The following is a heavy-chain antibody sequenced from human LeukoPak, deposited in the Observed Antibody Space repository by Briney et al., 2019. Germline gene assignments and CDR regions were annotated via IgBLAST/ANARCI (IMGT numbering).Heavy chain of an antibody. CDR1: GFTFSSYE. CDR3: ARESVKDAFDI. CDR2: ISSSGSTI. J-gene: IGHJ3*02. V-gene: IGHV3-48*03. Sequence: GGSLRLSCAASGFTFSSYEMNWVRQAPGKGLEWVSYISSSGSTIYYADSVKGRFTISRDNAKNSLYLQMNSLRAEDTAVYYCARESVKDAFDIWGQGTMVTVSS.